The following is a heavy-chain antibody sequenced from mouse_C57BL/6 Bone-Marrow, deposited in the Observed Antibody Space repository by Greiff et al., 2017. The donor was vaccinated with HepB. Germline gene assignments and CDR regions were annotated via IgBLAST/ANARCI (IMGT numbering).Heavy chain of an antibody. V-gene: IGHV5-16*01. J-gene: IGHJ2*01. CDR2: INYDGSST. CDR1: GFTFSDYY. D-gene: IGHD1-1*02. CDR3: ARESLLWPYYFDY. Sequence: EVHLVESEGGLVQPGRSMKLSCTASGFTFSDYYMAWVRQVPEKGLEWVANINYDGSSTYYLDSLKSRFIISRDNAKNILYLQMSSLKSEDTATYYCARESLLWPYYFDYWGQGTTLTVSS.